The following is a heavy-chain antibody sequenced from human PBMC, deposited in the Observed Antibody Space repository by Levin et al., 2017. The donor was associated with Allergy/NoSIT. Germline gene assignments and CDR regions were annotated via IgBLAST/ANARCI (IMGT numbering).Heavy chain of an antibody. V-gene: IGHV4-59*08. CDR2: IYYSGST. J-gene: IGHJ5*02. CDR1: GGSISSFY. Sequence: ASETLSLTCTVSGGSISSFYWSWIRQPPGKNLEWIGYIYYSGSTYYNPSLKSRVTISVDTSKNQLSLRLRSVTAADTAVYYGARHHANYDYAWGPDACDTWGQGTLVTVSS. D-gene: IGHD3-16*01. CDR3: ARHHANYDYAWGPDACDT.